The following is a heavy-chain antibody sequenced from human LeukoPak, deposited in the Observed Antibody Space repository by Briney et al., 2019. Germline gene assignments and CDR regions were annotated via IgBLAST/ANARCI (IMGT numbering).Heavy chain of an antibody. V-gene: IGHV4-34*01. J-gene: IGHJ1*01. CDR1: GGSFSGYY. Sequence: SETLSLTCAVYGGSFSGYYWSWIRQPPGKGLEWIGEINHSGSTNYNPSLKSRVTISVDTSKNQFSLKLSSVTAADTAVYYCAGGVRGVRGVIIRGHFQHWGQGTLVTVSS. D-gene: IGHD3-10*01. CDR2: INHSGST. CDR3: AGGVRGVRGVIIRGHFQH.